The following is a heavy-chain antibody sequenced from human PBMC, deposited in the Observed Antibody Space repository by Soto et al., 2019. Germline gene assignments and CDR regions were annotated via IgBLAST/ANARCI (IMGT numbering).Heavy chain of an antibody. CDR3: ARSGGNSYYYGMDV. Sequence: QVQLQESGPGLVKPSQTLSLTCSVSGGSISSGGYSWSWIRQPPGKGLEWIGYIYYSANTHYNPYIKGRVSISADTSKNQFSLNLSSVTAADTAVYYCARSGGNSYYYGMDVWGQGTTVTVSS. CDR2: IYYSANT. CDR1: GGSISSGGYS. J-gene: IGHJ6*02. V-gene: IGHV4-31*02. D-gene: IGHD3-10*01.